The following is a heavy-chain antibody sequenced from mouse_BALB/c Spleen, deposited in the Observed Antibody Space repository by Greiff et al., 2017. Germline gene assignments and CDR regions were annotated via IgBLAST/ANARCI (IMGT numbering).Heavy chain of an antibody. CDR2: ISSGGGST. CDR1: GFAFSSYD. V-gene: IGHV5-12-1*01. Sequence: EVKLVESGGGLVKPGGSLKLSCAASGFAFSSYDMSWVRQTPEKRLEWVAYISSGGGSTYYPDTVKGRFTISRDNAKNTLYLQMSSLTSEDTAMYYCAREYYGSSYPFAYWGQGTLVTVAA. CDR3: AREYYGSSYPFAY. J-gene: IGHJ3*01. D-gene: IGHD1-1*01.